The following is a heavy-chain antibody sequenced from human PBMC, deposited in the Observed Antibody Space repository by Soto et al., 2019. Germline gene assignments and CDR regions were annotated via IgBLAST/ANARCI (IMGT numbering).Heavy chain of an antibody. D-gene: IGHD6-19*01. CDR2: ISYDGSNK. Sequence: PGGSLRLSCAASGFTFNSYGMHWVRQAPGKGLEWVAVISYDGSNKYYADSVKGRFTISRDNSKNTLYLQMNSLRAEDTAVYYCASPVLVAVAGTASDYWGQGTLVTVSS. V-gene: IGHV3-30*03. CDR3: ASPVLVAVAGTASDY. J-gene: IGHJ4*02. CDR1: GFTFNSYG.